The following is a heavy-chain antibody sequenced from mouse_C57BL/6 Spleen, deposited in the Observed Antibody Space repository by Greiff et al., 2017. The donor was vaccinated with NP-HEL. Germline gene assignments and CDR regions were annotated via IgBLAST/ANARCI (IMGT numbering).Heavy chain of an antibody. Sequence: EVQGVEPGPELVKPGASVKISCKASGYSFTGYYMNWVKQSPEKSLEWIGEINPSTGGTTYNQKFKAKATLTVDKSSSTAYMQLNSLTSEDSAVYYCARITTVAFDYWGQGTTLTVSS. D-gene: IGHD1-1*01. J-gene: IGHJ2*01. CDR1: GYSFTGYY. CDR3: ARITTVAFDY. V-gene: IGHV1-42*01. CDR2: INPSTGGT.